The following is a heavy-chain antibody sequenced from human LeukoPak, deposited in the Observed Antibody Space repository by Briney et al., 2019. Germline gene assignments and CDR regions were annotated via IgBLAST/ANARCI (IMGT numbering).Heavy chain of an antibody. CDR2: IYYSGST. Sequence: SETLSLTCAVYGGSFSGYYWGWIRQPPGKGLEWIGSIYYSGSTYYNPSLKSRVTISVDTSKNQFSLKLSSVTAADTAVYYCAAQGRFWSGYYRPSDYWGQGTLVTVSS. CDR3: AAQGRFWSGYYRPSDY. V-gene: IGHV4-34*01. CDR1: GGSFSGYY. J-gene: IGHJ4*02. D-gene: IGHD3-3*01.